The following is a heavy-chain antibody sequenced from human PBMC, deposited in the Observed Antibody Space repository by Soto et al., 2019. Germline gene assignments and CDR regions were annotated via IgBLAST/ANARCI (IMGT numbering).Heavy chain of an antibody. CDR3: ARVKTYSSSWGTYYYYNMDV. CDR2: ISAYNGNT. CDR1: GYTFTSYG. J-gene: IGHJ6*03. Sequence: ASVKVSCKASGYTFTSYGISWVRQAPGQGLEWMGWISAYNGNTNYAQKLQGRVTMTTDTSTSTAYMELRSLRSEDTAVYYCARVKTYSSSWGTYYYYNMDVWGKGTTVTVSS. V-gene: IGHV1-18*01. D-gene: IGHD6-13*01.